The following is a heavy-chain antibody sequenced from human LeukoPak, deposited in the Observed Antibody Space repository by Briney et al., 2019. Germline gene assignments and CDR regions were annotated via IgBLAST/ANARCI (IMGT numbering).Heavy chain of an antibody. J-gene: IGHJ4*02. D-gene: IGHD5-24*01. V-gene: IGHV3-9*01. Sequence: PGGSLRLSCAASGFTFDDYAMHWVRQAPGKGLEWVSGISWNSGSIGYADSVKGRFTISRDNAKNSLYLQMNSLRAEDTAVYYCARAFRDVIFDSWGQGTLVTVSP. CDR1: GFTFDDYA. CDR3: ARAFRDVIFDS. CDR2: ISWNSGSI.